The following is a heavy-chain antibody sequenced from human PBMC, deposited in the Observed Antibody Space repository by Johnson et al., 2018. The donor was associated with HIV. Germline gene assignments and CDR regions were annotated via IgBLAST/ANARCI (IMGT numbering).Heavy chain of an antibody. J-gene: IGHJ3*02. CDR1: GFTFSNAW. D-gene: IGHD5-12*01. CDR2: IKSKTEGGTT. V-gene: IGHV3-15*01. CDR3: TTGLSSGKGGFDI. Sequence: VQLVESGGGLVKPGGSLRLSCAASGFTFSNAWMSWVRQGPGQGLEWVGRIKSKTEGGTTDYAAPVKGRFTISRDDSKNTLYLQMNSLKTEDTAVYYCTTGLSSGKGGFDIWGQGTMVTVSS.